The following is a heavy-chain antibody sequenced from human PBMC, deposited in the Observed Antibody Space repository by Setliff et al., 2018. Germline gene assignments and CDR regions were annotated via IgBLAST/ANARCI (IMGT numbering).Heavy chain of an antibody. CDR3: AKCTSWDSHYPYFDY. V-gene: IGHV3-53*01. Sequence: PGGSLRLSCAASGFTVSSNYMSWVRQAPGKGLEWVSVIYSGGSTYYADSVKGRFTISRDNSKNTLYLQMNSLRAEDTAVYYCAKCTSWDSHYPYFDYWGQGALVTVSS. J-gene: IGHJ4*02. D-gene: IGHD4-4*01. CDR2: IYSGGST. CDR1: GFTVSSNY.